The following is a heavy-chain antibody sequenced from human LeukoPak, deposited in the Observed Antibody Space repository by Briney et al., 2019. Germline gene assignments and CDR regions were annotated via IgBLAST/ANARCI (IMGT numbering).Heavy chain of an antibody. Sequence: ASVKISCKASAGTFSSYAISWVRQAPGQGLEWIGGIIPIFGTANYAQKFQGRVTITADESTSTAYMELSSLRSEDTAVYYRARDQTNYYDSSGYGGWFDPWGQGTLVTVSS. CDR1: AGTFSSYA. CDR2: IIPIFGTA. D-gene: IGHD3-22*01. CDR3: ARDQTNYYDSSGYGGWFDP. J-gene: IGHJ5*02. V-gene: IGHV1-69*13.